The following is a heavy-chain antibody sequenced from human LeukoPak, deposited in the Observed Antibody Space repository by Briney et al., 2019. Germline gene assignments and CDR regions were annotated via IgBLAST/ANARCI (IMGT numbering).Heavy chain of an antibody. CDR2: IYSDNT. Sequence: GGSLRLSCTVSGFTVSSNSMSWVRQAPGKGLEWVSFIYSDNTHYSDSVKGRFTISRDNSKNTLYLQMNSLRAGDTAVYYCARRAGAYSHPYDYWGQGTLVTVSS. J-gene: IGHJ4*02. CDR1: GFTVSSNS. V-gene: IGHV3-53*01. D-gene: IGHD4/OR15-4a*01. CDR3: ARRAGAYSHPYDY.